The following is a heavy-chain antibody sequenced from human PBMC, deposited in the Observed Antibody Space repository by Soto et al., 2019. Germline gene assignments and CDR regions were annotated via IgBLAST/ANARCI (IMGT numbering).Heavy chain of an antibody. D-gene: IGHD2-2*03. CDR3: ASGELDSRYYFDY. CDR2: INTYGSDT. CDR1: GLTFRTYW. J-gene: IGHJ4*02. V-gene: IGHV3-74*01. Sequence: EAQLVESGGDLVQPGGSLRLSCVASGLTFRTYWMHWVRQAPGKGLVWVARINTYGSDTAYADSVKGRFTISRDNPKNTRYLQMNSLRAEDTAVYYCASGELDSRYYFDYWGQGTLATVSS.